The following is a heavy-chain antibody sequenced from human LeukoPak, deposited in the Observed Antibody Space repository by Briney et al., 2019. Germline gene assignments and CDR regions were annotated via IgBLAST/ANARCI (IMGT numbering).Heavy chain of an antibody. CDR2: INAGNDNT. CDR1: GYTFTSYA. D-gene: IGHD3-10*01. V-gene: IGHV1-3*01. J-gene: IGHJ4*02. CDR3: ARDSSPLWFGELLYESGFDY. Sequence: ASVKVSCKASGYTFTSYAMHWVRQAPGQRLEWMGWINAGNDNTKYSQKFQGRVTITRDTSASTAYMELSSLRSEDTAVYYCARDSSPLWFGELLYESGFDYWGQGTLVTISS.